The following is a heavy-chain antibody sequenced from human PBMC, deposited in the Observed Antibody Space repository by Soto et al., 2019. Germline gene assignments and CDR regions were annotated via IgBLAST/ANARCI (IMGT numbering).Heavy chain of an antibody. D-gene: IGHD4-4*01. V-gene: IGHV4-31*03. Sequence: QVQLQESGPGLVKPSQTLSLTCTVSGGSISSGGYYWSWIRQHPGKGLEWIGYIYYSGSTSYNPCLKSRITMSADTSKNQFSLRLTSVTAADTAVYYCARQYDNSIPNWFDPWGQGTLVTVSS. CDR2: IYYSGST. CDR3: ARQYDNSIPNWFDP. J-gene: IGHJ5*02. CDR1: GGSISSGGYY.